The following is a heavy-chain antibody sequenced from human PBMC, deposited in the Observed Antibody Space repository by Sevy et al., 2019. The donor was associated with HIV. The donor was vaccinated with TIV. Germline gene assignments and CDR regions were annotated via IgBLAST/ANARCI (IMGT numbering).Heavy chain of an antibody. V-gene: IGHV1-24*01. CDR3: ATDRGSRSGYVNWFDP. J-gene: IGHJ5*02. CDR2: FDPEDGET. Sequence: ASVKVSCKVSGYTLTELSMHWVRQAPGKGLEWMGGFDPEDGETIYAQKFQGRDTMTEDTSTDTAYMELSSLRSEDTAVYYCATDRGSRSGYVNWFDPWGQGTLVTVSS. CDR1: GYTLTELS. D-gene: IGHD5-12*01.